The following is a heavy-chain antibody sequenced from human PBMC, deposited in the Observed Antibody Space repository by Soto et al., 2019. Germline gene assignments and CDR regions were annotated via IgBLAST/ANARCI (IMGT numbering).Heavy chain of an antibody. CDR3: ARQGGWQWPPGYFDY. CDR2: IYYSGST. Sequence: QLQLQESGPGLVKPSETLSLTCTVSGGSISSSTYYWGWIRQPPGKGLEWIGSIYYSGSTYYNPSLKSRVTISVDTSKNQFSLTVSSVTAADTAVYYSARQGGWQWPPGYFDYWGQGTLVTVSS. CDR1: GGSISSSTYY. D-gene: IGHD6-19*01. V-gene: IGHV4-39*01. J-gene: IGHJ4*02.